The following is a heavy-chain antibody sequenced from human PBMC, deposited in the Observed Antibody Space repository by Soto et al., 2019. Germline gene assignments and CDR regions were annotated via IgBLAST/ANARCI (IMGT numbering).Heavy chain of an antibody. V-gene: IGHV1-69*06. D-gene: IGHD6-19*01. CDR2: IIPIFGTA. J-gene: IGHJ5*02. Sequence: GASVKVSCKASGCTFSSYAISCVRQAPGQGLEWMGGIIPIFGTANYAQKFQGRVTITADKSTSTAYMELSSLRSEDTAVYYCAEAVAGRNWFDPWGQGTLVTV. CDR1: GCTFSSYA. CDR3: AEAVAGRNWFDP.